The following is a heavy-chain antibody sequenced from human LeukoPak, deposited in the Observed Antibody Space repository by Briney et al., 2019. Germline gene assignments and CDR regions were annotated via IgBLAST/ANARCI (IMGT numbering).Heavy chain of an antibody. Sequence: GGSLRLSCAASGFTFRNYAMSWVRQAPGKGLEWVSALNAGGGSTHYADSVKGRFTISRDNSKNTLYLQMHSLGVEDTAVYYCATPIRDRYCSGGSCYSPFDFWGQGTLVTVSS. D-gene: IGHD2-15*01. V-gene: IGHV3-23*01. CDR3: ATPIRDRYCSGGSCYSPFDF. CDR2: LNAGGGST. CDR1: GFTFRNYA. J-gene: IGHJ4*02.